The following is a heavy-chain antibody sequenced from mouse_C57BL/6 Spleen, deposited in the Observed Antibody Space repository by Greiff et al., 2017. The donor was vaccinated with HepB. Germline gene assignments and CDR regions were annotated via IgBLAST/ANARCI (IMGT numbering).Heavy chain of an antibody. J-gene: IGHJ1*03. V-gene: IGHV1-15*01. Sequence: VQLQQSGAELVRPGASVTLSCKASGYTFTDYEMHWVKQTPVHGLEWIGAIDPETGGTAYNQKFKGKAILTADKSSSTAYMELRSLTSEDSAVYYCTRRGYPYFDGWGTVTTVTVSS. CDR1: GYTFTDYE. CDR3: TRRGYPYFDG. CDR2: IDPETGGT.